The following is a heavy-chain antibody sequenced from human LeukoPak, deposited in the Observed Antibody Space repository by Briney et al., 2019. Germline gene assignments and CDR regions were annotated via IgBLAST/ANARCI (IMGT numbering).Heavy chain of an antibody. CDR2: VSHSGSI. D-gene: IGHD5-12*01. CDR1: GGSISSSSYS. V-gene: IGHV4-39*01. CDR3: WAIVTTIKLDF. J-gene: IGHJ4*02. Sequence: PSQTLSLTCTVSGGSISSSSYSWGWIRQPPGKGLEWIGSVSHSGSINYDPSLKNRVTISVDTSKNQFSLKLSSVTAADTAVYYCWAIVTTIKLDFWGQGTLVTVSS.